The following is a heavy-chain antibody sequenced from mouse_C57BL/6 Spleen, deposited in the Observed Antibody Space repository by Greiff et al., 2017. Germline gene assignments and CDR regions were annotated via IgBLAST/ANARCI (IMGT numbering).Heavy chain of an antibody. V-gene: IGHV1-15*01. Sequence: QVQLQQSGAELVRPGASVTLSCKASGYTFTDYEMHWVKQTPVHGLEWIGAIDPETGGTAYNQKFKGKAILTADKSSSTAYMELRSLTSEDSAVYYCTRSSYGYDVAGYWGQGTTLTVSS. J-gene: IGHJ2*01. D-gene: IGHD2-2*01. CDR1: GYTFTDYE. CDR3: TRSSYGYDVAGY. CDR2: IDPETGGT.